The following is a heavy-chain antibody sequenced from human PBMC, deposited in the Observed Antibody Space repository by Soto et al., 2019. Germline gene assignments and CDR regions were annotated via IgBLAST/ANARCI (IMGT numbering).Heavy chain of an antibody. CDR3: ANGDCSTTNCYASLDY. J-gene: IGHJ4*02. Sequence: PSETLSLTCTVSGGSIGSHYWSWIRQPPGKGLEWIGYIYYSGTTTYNPSLKSRVTISVDTSKNQFSLRLSSVTAADTAVYYCANGDCSTTNCYASLDYWGQGTLVTVS. D-gene: IGHD2-2*01. CDR2: IYYSGTT. V-gene: IGHV4-59*11. CDR1: GGSIGSHY.